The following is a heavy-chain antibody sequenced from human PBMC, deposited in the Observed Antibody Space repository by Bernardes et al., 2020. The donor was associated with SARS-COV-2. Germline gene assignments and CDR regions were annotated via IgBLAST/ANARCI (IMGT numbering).Heavy chain of an antibody. Sequence: GGSLRLSCAASGFTFSSYAMSWVRQAPGKGLEWVSAISGSGGSTYYADSVKGRFTISRDNSKNTLYLQMNSLRAEDTAVYYCARRRWYRELYDAFDIWGQGTMVTVSS. CDR1: GFTFSSYA. D-gene: IGHD6-13*01. J-gene: IGHJ3*02. V-gene: IGHV3-23*01. CDR2: ISGSGGST. CDR3: ARRRWYRELYDAFDI.